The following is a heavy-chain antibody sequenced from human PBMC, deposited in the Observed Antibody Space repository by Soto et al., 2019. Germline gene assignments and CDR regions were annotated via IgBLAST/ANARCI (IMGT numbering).Heavy chain of an antibody. V-gene: IGHV1-69*13. Sequence: SVKVSCKASGGTFSSYAISWVRQAPGQGLEWMGGIIPIFGTANYAQKFQGRVTITADESTSTAYMELSSLRSEDTAVYYCARVIAAAGRSLDYWGQGTLVTVSS. CDR2: IIPIFGTA. CDR1: GGTFSSYA. CDR3: ARVIAAAGRSLDY. D-gene: IGHD6-13*01. J-gene: IGHJ4*02.